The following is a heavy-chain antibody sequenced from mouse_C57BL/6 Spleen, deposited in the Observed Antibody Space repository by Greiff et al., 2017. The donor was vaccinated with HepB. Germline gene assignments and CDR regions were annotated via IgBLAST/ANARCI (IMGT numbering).Heavy chain of an antibody. D-gene: IGHD1-1*01. CDR3: ARSEFCSSYGGFDY. CDR1: GYTFTGYC. Sequence: QVQLQQSGAELMKPGASVKLSCKATGYTFTGYCIEWVKQRPGHGLEWIGEIFPGSGSTNYNEKFKGKATITADTSSTTAYMQLSSLTTEDSAIYYCARSEFCSSYGGFDYWGQGTTLTVSS. V-gene: IGHV1-9*01. J-gene: IGHJ2*01. CDR2: IFPGSGST.